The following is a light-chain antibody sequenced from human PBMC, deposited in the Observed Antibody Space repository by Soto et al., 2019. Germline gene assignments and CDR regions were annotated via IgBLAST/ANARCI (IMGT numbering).Light chain of an antibody. CDR2: RAS. Sequence: DIPMTQSPSTLSASVGDRVTITCRASLRINCWLAWYQQKPGKAPKLLIYRASSLEGGVPSRFSGSGSGTEFTLTISSLQPDDFSTYYCQHYDSYSGTFGPGTKVDIK. V-gene: IGKV1-5*03. J-gene: IGKJ3*01. CDR1: LRINCW. CDR3: QHYDSYSGT.